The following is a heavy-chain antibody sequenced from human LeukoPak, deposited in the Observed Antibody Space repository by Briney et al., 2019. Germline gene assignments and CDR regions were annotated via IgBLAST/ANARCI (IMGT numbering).Heavy chain of an antibody. V-gene: IGHV3-15*01. Sequence: GGSLRLSCAASGFTFSTAWLTWVRQTPGKGLEWVGHIKSRAGGGTADYAAPAKGRFTVSRNDSTNMVYLQMNSLKTEDSAVYYCATEFYRDGYNYWGQGTLVTVSS. CDR1: GFTFSTAW. CDR3: ATEFYRDGYNY. CDR2: IKSRAGGGTA. D-gene: IGHD5-24*01. J-gene: IGHJ4*02.